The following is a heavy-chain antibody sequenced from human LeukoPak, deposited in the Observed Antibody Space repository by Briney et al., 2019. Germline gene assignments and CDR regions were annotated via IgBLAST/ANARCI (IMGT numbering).Heavy chain of an antibody. D-gene: IGHD3-22*01. J-gene: IGHJ4*02. V-gene: IGHV4-39*07. Sequence: SETLSLTCTVSGGSISSTSYYWGWNRQPPGRGLVWIGSIYYSGSTYYNPSLKSRVTISVDTSKNQFSLKLSSVTAADTAVYYCARDKYYYDSSGSIRFDYWGQGTLVTVSS. CDR3: ARDKYYYDSSGSIRFDY. CDR2: IYYSGST. CDR1: GGSISSTSYY.